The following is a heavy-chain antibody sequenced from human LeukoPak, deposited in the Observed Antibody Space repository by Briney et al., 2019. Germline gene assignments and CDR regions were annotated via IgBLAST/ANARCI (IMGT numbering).Heavy chain of an antibody. J-gene: IGHJ6*02. Sequence: ASVKVSCKASGYTFTSYGISWVRQAPRQGLEWMGWISAHNGNTYYAQKLRGRVTMTTDTSTSTAYMELRSLRSDDTAVYYCARDINPATVVTLYYYYGLDVWGQGTTVTVSS. D-gene: IGHD4-23*01. CDR1: GYTFTSYG. V-gene: IGHV1-18*01. CDR3: ARDINPATVVTLYYYYGLDV. CDR2: ISAHNGNT.